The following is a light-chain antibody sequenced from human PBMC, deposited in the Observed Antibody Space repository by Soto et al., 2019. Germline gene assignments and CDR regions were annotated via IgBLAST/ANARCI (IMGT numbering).Light chain of an antibody. J-gene: IGKJ4*01. Sequence: EIVLTQSPGTLSLSPGERATLSCTASQRVSSGYLAWYQQKPGQAPRLIIYDASNRATGFPARFSGSGSGTDFTLTISSLEPEDFAVYYCQQRSNWPLTLGGGTKVDIK. CDR3: QQRSNWPLT. V-gene: IGKV3D-20*02. CDR1: QRVSSGY. CDR2: DAS.